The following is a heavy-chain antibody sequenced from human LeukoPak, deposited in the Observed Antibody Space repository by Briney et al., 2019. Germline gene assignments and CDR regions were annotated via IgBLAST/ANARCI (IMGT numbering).Heavy chain of an antibody. V-gene: IGHV3-23*01. CDR1: GFTLSSYA. CDR2: ISGSGGST. D-gene: IGHD2/OR15-2a*01. J-gene: IGHJ3*02. Sequence: GGSLRLSCAASGFTLSSYAMSWVRQAPGKGLEWVSAISGSGGSTYYADSVKGRFTISRDNSKNTLYLQMNSLRAEDTAVYYCAKAIELHDAFDMWGQGTMVTVSS. CDR3: AKAIELHDAFDM.